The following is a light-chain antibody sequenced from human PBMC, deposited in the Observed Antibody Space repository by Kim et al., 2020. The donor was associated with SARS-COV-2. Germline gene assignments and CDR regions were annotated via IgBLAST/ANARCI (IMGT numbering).Light chain of an antibody. Sequence: KTVTISCTSSSGSIASNYVQWYQQRPGSAPTTVIYEDNQRPSGVPDRFSGSIDSSSNSASLTISGLKTEDEADYYCQSYDSSNYWVFGGGTQLTVL. J-gene: IGLJ3*02. CDR2: EDN. CDR3: QSYDSSNYWV. V-gene: IGLV6-57*02. CDR1: SGSIASNY.